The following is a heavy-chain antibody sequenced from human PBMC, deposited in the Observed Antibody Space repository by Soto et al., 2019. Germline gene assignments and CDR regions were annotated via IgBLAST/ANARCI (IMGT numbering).Heavy chain of an antibody. CDR3: AGGPYSSSRNWFDP. CDR1: GGTFSSYT. CDR2: IIPILGIA. Sequence: QVQLVQSGAEVKKPGSSVKVSCKASGGTFSSYTISWVRQAPGQGLEWMGRIIPILGIANYAQKFQGRVKITADKSTSTAYMELSSLRSEETAVYYCAGGPYSSSRNWFDPWGQGTLVTVSS. D-gene: IGHD6-13*01. J-gene: IGHJ5*02. V-gene: IGHV1-69*02.